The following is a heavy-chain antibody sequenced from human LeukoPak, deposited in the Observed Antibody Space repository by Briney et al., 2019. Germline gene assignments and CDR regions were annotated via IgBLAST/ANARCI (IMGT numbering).Heavy chain of an antibody. D-gene: IGHD6-19*01. CDR1: GFTFSSYA. J-gene: IGHJ4*02. CDR2: ISGSGGST. CDR3: AKTTTGYSSGRFPGWPVDY. V-gene: IGHV3-23*01. Sequence: PGGSPRLSCAASGFTFSSYAMSWVRQAPGKGLEWVSAISGSGGSTYHADSVKGRFTISRDNSKNTVYLQMNSLRAEDTAVYYCAKTTTGYSSGRFPGWPVDYWGQGTLVTVSS.